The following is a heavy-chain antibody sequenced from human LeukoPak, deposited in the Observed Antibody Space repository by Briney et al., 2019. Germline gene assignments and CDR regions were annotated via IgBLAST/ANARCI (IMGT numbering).Heavy chain of an antibody. CDR2: MNPNSGNT. V-gene: IGHV1-8*01. CDR1: GYTFTSYD. CDR3: ARGFGSSGNWFDP. Sequence: ASVTVSCKASGYTFTSYDINWVRQAAGQGLEWMGWMNPNSGNTGYAQKFQGRVTMTRNTSISTAYMELSGLRSDDTAVYYCARGFGSSGNWFDPWGQGTLVTVSS. D-gene: IGHD6-19*01. J-gene: IGHJ5*02.